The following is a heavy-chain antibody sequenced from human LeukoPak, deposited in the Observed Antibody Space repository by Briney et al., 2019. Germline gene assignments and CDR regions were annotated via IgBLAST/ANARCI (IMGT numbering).Heavy chain of an antibody. V-gene: IGHV4-59*08. CDR2: IYYSGST. CDR3: ARHDALRYFDWLLSSGDY. Sequence: SETLSLTCTVSGGSISSYYWSWIRQPPGKGLEWIGYIYYSGSTNYNPSLKSRVTISVDTSKNQFSLKLSSVTAADTAVYYCARHDALRYFDWLLSSGDYWGQGTLVTVSS. J-gene: IGHJ4*02. D-gene: IGHD3-9*01. CDR1: GGSISSYY.